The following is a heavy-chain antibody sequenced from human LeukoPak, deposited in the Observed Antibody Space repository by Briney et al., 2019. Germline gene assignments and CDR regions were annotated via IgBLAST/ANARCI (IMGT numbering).Heavy chain of an antibody. J-gene: IGHJ5*02. CDR3: AKDDLHTVPPRWFDP. Sequence: PGGSLRLSCAASGFTFSSYAMSWVRQAPGKGLEWVSAISGSGGSTYYADSVTGRFTISTDNSKNTLYPQMNRLRAEDTAVYYCAKDDLHTVPPRWFDPWGQGTLVTVSS. V-gene: IGHV3-23*01. CDR1: GFTFSSYA. D-gene: IGHD4-17*01. CDR2: ISGSGGST.